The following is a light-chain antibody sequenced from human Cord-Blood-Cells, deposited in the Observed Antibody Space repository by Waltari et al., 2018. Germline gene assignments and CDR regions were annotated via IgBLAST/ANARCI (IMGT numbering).Light chain of an antibody. CDR1: KLGDNY. CDR2: QDS. CDR3: QAWDSSTYVV. Sequence: SYELTQPPSAPVSPGQTASITCSGDKLGDNYACWYQQKPGQSPVLVIYQDSKRPSGIPELFSGSNSGSTATLTISGTQAMDEADYYWQAWDSSTYVVFGGGTKLTVL. V-gene: IGLV3-1*01. J-gene: IGLJ2*01.